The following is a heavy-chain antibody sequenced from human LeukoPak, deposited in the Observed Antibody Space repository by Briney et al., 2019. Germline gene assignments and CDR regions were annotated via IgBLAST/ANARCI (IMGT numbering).Heavy chain of an antibody. Sequence: SETLSLTCAVSGYSIGSGFYWGWIRQPPGKGLEWIGSIFHSGSTYYNPSLKSRVTISVDTSKNQFSLKLSSATAADTALYYCARASGSYGSGSYYYSGMDVWGKGTTVTVSS. CDR2: IFHSGST. J-gene: IGHJ6*04. D-gene: IGHD3-10*01. V-gene: IGHV4-38-2*01. CDR1: GYSIGSGFY. CDR3: ARASGSYGSGSYYYSGMDV.